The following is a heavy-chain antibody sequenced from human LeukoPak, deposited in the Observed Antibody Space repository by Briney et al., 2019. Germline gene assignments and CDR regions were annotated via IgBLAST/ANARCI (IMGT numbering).Heavy chain of an antibody. CDR2: IQQGGTER. D-gene: IGHD3-10*01. CDR3: ATEAYYHFDY. V-gene: IGHV3-7*01. J-gene: IGHJ4*02. CDR1: GFTFSNSW. Sequence: GGSLRLSCAASGFTFSNSWMAWVRQAPGKGLEWVAHIQQGGTERYYVDSVKGRFTISRDNAKSSLYLQMNSLRDEDTALYFCATEAYYHFDYWGQGTLVTVSS.